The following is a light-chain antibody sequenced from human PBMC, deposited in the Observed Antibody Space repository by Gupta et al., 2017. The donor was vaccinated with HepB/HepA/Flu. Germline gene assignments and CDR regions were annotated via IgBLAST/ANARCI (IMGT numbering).Light chain of an antibody. CDR2: KAS. CDR3: QQYNSYSGT. J-gene: IGKJ1*01. Sequence: DIQMTQSPSTLSESVGDRVTIICRASQSISSWLAWYQQKPGKAPKLLLYKASSLESGVPSRFSGSGSGTEFTLTINSLQPDDFATYYCQQYNSYSGTFGQGTKVEIK. CDR1: QSISSW. V-gene: IGKV1-5*03.